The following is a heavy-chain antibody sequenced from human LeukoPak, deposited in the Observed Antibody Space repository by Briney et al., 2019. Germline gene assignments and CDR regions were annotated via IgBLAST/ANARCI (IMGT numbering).Heavy chain of an antibody. Sequence: GRSLRLSCAASGFTFSSYAMHWVRQAPGKGLEWVAVISYDGSNKYYADSVKGRFTISRDNSKNTLYLQMNSLRAEDTAVYYCARDSSPRFTASPNYWSQGTLVTVSS. CDR1: GFTFSSYA. D-gene: IGHD3-10*01. CDR2: ISYDGSNK. J-gene: IGHJ4*02. V-gene: IGHV3-30-3*01. CDR3: ARDSSPRFTASPNY.